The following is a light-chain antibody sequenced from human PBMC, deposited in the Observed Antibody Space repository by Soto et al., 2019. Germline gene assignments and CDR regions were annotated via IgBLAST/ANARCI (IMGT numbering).Light chain of an antibody. CDR3: QQYDNSLYT. CDR1: QSVSSTY. J-gene: IGKJ2*01. Sequence: EIVLTQSPGTLSLSPGERVTLSCRASQSVSSTYLAWYQQKPGQAPRLLIYGASSRATGIPDRFSGSGSGTDFTLTISRLEPEDFAVYYCQQYDNSLYTFGQGTTLEIK. CDR2: GAS. V-gene: IGKV3-20*01.